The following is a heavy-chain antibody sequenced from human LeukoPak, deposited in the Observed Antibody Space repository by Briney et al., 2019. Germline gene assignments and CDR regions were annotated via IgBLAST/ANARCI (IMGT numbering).Heavy chain of an antibody. CDR2: IYYSGNT. J-gene: IGHJ4*02. Sequence: SETLSLTCTVSGVSISSSNSYWGWIRQPPGKGLEWIGSIYYSGNTYYNASLKSQVSISIDTSKNQLSLRLTSVTAADTAVYYCARQTGSGLFILPGGQGTLVTVSS. CDR3: ARQTGSGLFILP. CDR1: GVSISSSNSY. V-gene: IGHV4-39*01. D-gene: IGHD3/OR15-3a*01.